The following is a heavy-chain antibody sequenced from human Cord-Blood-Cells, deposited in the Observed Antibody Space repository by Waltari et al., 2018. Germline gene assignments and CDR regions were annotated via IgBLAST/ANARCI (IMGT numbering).Heavy chain of an antibody. D-gene: IGHD1-26*01. CDR3: ARLQYSGSYYYYYGMDV. J-gene: IGHJ6*02. CDR2: ISPGDSDT. CDR1: GYSFTSYW. V-gene: IGHV5-51*01. Sequence: EVQLVQSGAEVKKPGESLKISCKGSGYSFTSYWIGLVRQMPGKGLEWMGIISPGDSDTRYSPSVQGQVTISADKSISTAYLQWSSLKASDTAMYYCARLQYSGSYYYYYGMDVWGQGTTVTVSS.